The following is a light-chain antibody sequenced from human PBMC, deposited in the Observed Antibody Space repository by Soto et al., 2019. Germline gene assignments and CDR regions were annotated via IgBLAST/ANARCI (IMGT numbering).Light chain of an antibody. Sequence: DRVMTQSPATPSVSPGERATLSCRASQTIGSNLAWYQQGPGQPPRLLIYGASTRATGIPARFSGSGSGTDFTLTISSLEPEDFAVYYCQQRSNWWTFGQGTKVDIK. CDR3: QQRSNWWT. V-gene: IGKV3-15*01. CDR2: GAS. J-gene: IGKJ1*01. CDR1: QTIGSN.